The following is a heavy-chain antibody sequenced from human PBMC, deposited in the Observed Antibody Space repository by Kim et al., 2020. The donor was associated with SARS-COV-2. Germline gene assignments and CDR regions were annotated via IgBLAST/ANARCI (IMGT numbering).Heavy chain of an antibody. J-gene: IGHJ4*02. Sequence: GGSLRLSCAASGFTFSSYWVTWVRQAPGKGLEWVAHIKPDGTEKYYVDSVKGRFTISRDNAKSSVYLQMNSLRGEDTAVYYCARSRYSGYDSSWGYWGQGTLVTVSS. CDR2: IKPDGTEK. CDR1: GFTFSSYW. D-gene: IGHD5-12*01. CDR3: ARSRYSGYDSSWGY. V-gene: IGHV3-7*03.